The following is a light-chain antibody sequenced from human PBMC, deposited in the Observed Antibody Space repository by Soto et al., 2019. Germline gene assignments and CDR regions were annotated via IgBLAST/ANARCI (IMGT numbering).Light chain of an antibody. V-gene: IGKV3-20*01. J-gene: IGKJ4*01. CDR2: GAS. CDR3: QQYGSSPKLT. CDR1: QSVSSSY. Sequence: DIVLTQSPGTLSLSPGERATLSCRASQSVSSSYLAWYQQKPGQAPRLLIYGASSRATGIPDRFSGRGSGTDFTLTISRLEPEDFAVYYCQQYGSSPKLTFGGGTKVEIK.